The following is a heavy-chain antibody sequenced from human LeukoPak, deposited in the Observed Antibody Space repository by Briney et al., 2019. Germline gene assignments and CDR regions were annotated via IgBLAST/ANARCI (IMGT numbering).Heavy chain of an antibody. CDR3: ARARYFDWVDDYYYMDV. V-gene: IGHV1-18*01. Sequence: GASVKVSCKSSGYTFTSYGISWVRQAPGQGLEWVGWISAYNGNTKYAQKVPGRVTVTTETSTETAYLDLRSLRSDDTAVYYCARARYFDWVDDYYYMDVWGKGTTVTVSS. CDR2: ISAYNGNT. CDR1: GYTFTSYG. J-gene: IGHJ6*03. D-gene: IGHD3-9*01.